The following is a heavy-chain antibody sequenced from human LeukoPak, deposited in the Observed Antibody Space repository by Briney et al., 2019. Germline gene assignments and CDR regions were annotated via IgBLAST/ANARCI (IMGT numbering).Heavy chain of an antibody. D-gene: IGHD3-22*01. J-gene: IGHJ4*02. CDR3: ARWYYDSSGYYSGFDY. V-gene: IGHV4-34*01. CDR1: GGSFSGYY. Sequence: SETLSLTCAVYGGSFSGYYWSWIRQPPGKGLEWIGEINHSGSTNYNPSLKSRVTISVDTSKNQFSLKLSSVTAVDTAVYYCARWYYDSSGYYSGFDYWGQGTLVTVSS. CDR2: INHSGST.